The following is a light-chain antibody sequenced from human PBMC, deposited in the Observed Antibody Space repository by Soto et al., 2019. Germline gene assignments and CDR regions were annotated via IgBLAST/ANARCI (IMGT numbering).Light chain of an antibody. Sequence: QSVLTQPPSVSGAPGQRVTISCSGGSSNIGAGYDVHWYHHVPGTAPKLVVYFSTHRPSGVPDRFSGSKSGTSASLAIDGLQPEDEADYYCSSFTSSSTVVFGGGTKLTVL. CDR3: SSFTSSSTVV. CDR1: SSNIGAGYD. CDR2: FST. V-gene: IGLV1-40*01. J-gene: IGLJ2*01.